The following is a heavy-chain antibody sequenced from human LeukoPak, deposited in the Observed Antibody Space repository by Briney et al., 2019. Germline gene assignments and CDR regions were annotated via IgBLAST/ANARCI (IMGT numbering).Heavy chain of an antibody. Sequence: SETLSLTCAVYGGSFSGYYWSWIRQPPGKGLEWIGEINHSGSTNYNPSLKSRVTISVDTSKNQFSLKLSSVTAADTAVYYCARGTRGVRGVIESSTGMDVWGQGTTVTVSS. J-gene: IGHJ6*02. CDR1: GGSFSGYY. CDR2: INHSGST. D-gene: IGHD3-10*01. V-gene: IGHV4-34*01. CDR3: ARGTRGVRGVIESSTGMDV.